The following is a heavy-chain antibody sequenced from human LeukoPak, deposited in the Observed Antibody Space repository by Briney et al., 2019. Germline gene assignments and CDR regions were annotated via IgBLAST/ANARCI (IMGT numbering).Heavy chain of an antibody. Sequence: ASVKVSCKASGGTFSSYAISWVRQAPGQGLEWMGRIIPTLGIADYAQKFQGRVTITADKSTSTAYMELSSLRSEDTAVYYCARTITMIVVADAFDIWGQGTMVTVSS. CDR2: IIPTLGIA. J-gene: IGHJ3*02. D-gene: IGHD3-22*01. V-gene: IGHV1-69*04. CDR1: GGTFSSYA. CDR3: ARTITMIVVADAFDI.